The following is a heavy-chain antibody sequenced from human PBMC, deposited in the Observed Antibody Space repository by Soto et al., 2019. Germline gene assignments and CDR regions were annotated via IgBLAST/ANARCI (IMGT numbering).Heavy chain of an antibody. D-gene: IGHD1-7*01. V-gene: IGHV3-23*01. CDR2: ISGSGGTT. CDR1: GFTFSSYA. CDR3: AKAHSFVELTPFDY. J-gene: IGHJ4*02. Sequence: PGGSLRLSCAASGFTFSSYAMTWVRQAPGKGLEWVSSISGSGGTTYYADSVKGRFTISRDSSKNTLYLQMNSLRTEDTAVYYCAKAHSFVELTPFDYWGQGSLVTVSS.